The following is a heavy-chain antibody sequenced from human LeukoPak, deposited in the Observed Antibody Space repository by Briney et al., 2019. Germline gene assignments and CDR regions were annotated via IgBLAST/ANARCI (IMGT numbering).Heavy chain of an antibody. V-gene: IGHV3-7*01. CDR1: GFTFSSYW. CDR2: IKQDGSEK. CDR3: ARDAPHWTTSILYYYYYYMDV. D-gene: IGHD1-1*01. J-gene: IGHJ6*03. Sequence: GGSLRLSCAASGFTFSSYWMSSVRQAPGKGLEWVANIKQDGSEKYYVDSVKGRFTISRDNAKNSLYLQMNSLRAEDTAVYYCARDAPHWTTSILYYYYYYMDVWGKGTTVTVSS.